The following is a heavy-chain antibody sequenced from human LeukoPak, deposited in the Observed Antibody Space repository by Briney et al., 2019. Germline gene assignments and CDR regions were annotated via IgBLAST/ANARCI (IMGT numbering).Heavy chain of an antibody. CDR2: IKQDGSEK. Sequence: ETLSLTCTVSGGSISSSSYYWGWIRQPPGKGLEWVANIKQDGSEKYYVDSVKGRFTISRDNAKNSLYLQMNSLRAEDTAVYYCAREGFSGEMSTVGDFDYWGQGTLVTVSS. D-gene: IGHD5-24*01. CDR3: AREGFSGEMSTVGDFDY. CDR1: GGSISSSSYY. V-gene: IGHV3-7*01. J-gene: IGHJ4*02.